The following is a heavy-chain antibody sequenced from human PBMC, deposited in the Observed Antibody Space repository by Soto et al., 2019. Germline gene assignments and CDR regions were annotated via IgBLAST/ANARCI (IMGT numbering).Heavy chain of an antibody. D-gene: IGHD6-13*01. CDR1: GFTFSSYA. V-gene: IGHV3-23*01. J-gene: IGHJ4*02. CDR3: AKDRVYAAAGLYPYYFDY. Sequence: GGSLRLSCAASGFTFSSYAMSWVRQAPGKGLEWVSAISGSGGSTYYADSVKGRFTISRDNSKNTLYLQMNSLRAEDTAVYYCAKDRVYAAAGLYPYYFDYWGQGTLVTVSS. CDR2: ISGSGGST.